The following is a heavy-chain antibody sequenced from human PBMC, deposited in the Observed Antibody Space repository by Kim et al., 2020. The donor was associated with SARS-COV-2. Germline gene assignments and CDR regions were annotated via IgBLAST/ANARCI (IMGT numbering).Heavy chain of an antibody. Sequence: SETLSLTCAVYGGSFSGYYWSWIRQPPGKGLEWIGEINQGESTNYNASLKSRVTISADMSKNQLSLKLNSVTAADTAVYYCARGPIRITMIRRVIPNYYYDGMDVWGQGTTVTVS. CDR3: ARGPIRITMIRRVIPNYYYDGMDV. V-gene: IGHV4-34*01. D-gene: IGHD3-10*01. CDR2: INQGEST. J-gene: IGHJ6*02. CDR1: GGSFSGYY.